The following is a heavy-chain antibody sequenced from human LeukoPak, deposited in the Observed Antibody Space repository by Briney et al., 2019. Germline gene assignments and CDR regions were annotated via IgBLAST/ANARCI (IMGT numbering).Heavy chain of an antibody. Sequence: SVKVSCKASGGIFSDYALNWVRQAPGQGLEWMGVFIPVLGTANSTQNFQDRVSITADISTHTVYMELSSLKSEDTAVYYCAREGLSGSSWYFDLWGRGTLVTVSS. J-gene: IGHJ2*01. V-gene: IGHV1-69*10. CDR3: AREGLSGSSWYFDL. D-gene: IGHD4/OR15-4a*01. CDR1: GGIFSDYA. CDR2: FIPVLGTA.